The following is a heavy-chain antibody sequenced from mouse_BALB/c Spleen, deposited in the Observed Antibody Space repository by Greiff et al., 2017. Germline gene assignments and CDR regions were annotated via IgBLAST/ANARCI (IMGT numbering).Heavy chain of an antibody. CDR1: GFSLTSYG. Sequence: VHLVESGPGLVAPSQSLSITCTVSGFSLTSYGVHWVRQPPGKGLEWLGVIWAGGSTNYNSALMSRLSISKDNSKSQVFLKMNSLQTDDTAMYYCARGFDDYAWFAYWGQGTLVTVSA. CDR2: IWAGGST. CDR3: ARGFDDYAWFAY. J-gene: IGHJ3*01. V-gene: IGHV2-9*02. D-gene: IGHD2-4*01.